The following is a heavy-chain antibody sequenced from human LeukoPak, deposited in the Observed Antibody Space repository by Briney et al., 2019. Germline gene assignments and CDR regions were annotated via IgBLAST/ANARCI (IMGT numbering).Heavy chain of an antibody. CDR2: ISSSSSYI. J-gene: IGHJ4*02. Sequence: PGGSLRLSCAASGFTFSSYSMNWVRQAPGKGLEWVSSISSSSSYIYYADSVKGRFTISRDNAKNSLYLQMNSLRAEDTAVYYCASDIVVVVAAEGTDYYDYWGQGTLVTVSS. V-gene: IGHV3-21*01. CDR1: GFTFSSYS. CDR3: ASDIVVVVAAEGTDYYDY. D-gene: IGHD2-15*01.